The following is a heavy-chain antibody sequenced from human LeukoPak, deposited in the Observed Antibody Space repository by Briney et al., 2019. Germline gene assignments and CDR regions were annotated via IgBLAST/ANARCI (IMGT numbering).Heavy chain of an antibody. CDR3: ARRIEGPFDY. V-gene: IGHV5-51*01. CDR1: GYSFTTYW. Sequence: GESLKISCKASGYSFTTYWIGWVRQMPGKGLEWMGIIYPADSTAHYSPSFQGQVTISVDKSINTAYLQWSSLKASDTAMYYCARRIEGPFDYWGQGTLVTVSS. D-gene: IGHD3-16*02. CDR2: IYPADSTA. J-gene: IGHJ4*02.